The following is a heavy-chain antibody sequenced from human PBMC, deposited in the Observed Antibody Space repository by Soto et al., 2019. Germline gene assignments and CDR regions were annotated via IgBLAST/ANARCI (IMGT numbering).Heavy chain of an antibody. V-gene: IGHV4-59*01. D-gene: IGHD3-10*01. CDR1: GGSISSYY. Sequence: SETLSLTCTVSGGSISSYYWSWIRQPPGKGLEWIGYIYYSGSTNYNPSLKSRVTISVDTSKNQFSLKLSSVTAADTAVYYCARGVGLLWFGELLNHAFDIWGQGTMVTVSS. J-gene: IGHJ3*02. CDR2: IYYSGST. CDR3: ARGVGLLWFGELLNHAFDI.